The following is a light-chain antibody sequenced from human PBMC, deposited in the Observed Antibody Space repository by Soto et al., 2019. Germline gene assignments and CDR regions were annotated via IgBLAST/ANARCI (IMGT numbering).Light chain of an antibody. J-gene: IGKJ1*01. Sequence: DIHLTHSPSTLSASVGDRVTITCRASESVKSWLAWYQQKPGKAPKLLIYDASSLESGVPSRFSGSGSGTEFSLTISSLQPDDFASYYCQQYKSYPWTFGHGTKVDLK. V-gene: IGKV1-5*01. CDR1: ESVKSW. CDR2: DAS. CDR3: QQYKSYPWT.